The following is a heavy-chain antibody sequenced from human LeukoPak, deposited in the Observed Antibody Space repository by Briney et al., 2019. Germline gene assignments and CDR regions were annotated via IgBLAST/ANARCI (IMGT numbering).Heavy chain of an antibody. J-gene: IGHJ4*02. CDR3: ASPIAAAPFFDY. CDR2: INHSGST. Sequence: SETLSLTCAVYGGSFSSYYWSWIRQPPGKGLEWIGEINHSGSTNYNPSLKSRVTISVDTSKNQFSLKLSSVTAADTAVYYCASPIAAAPFFDYWGQGTLVTVSS. V-gene: IGHV4-34*01. CDR1: GGSFSSYY. D-gene: IGHD6-25*01.